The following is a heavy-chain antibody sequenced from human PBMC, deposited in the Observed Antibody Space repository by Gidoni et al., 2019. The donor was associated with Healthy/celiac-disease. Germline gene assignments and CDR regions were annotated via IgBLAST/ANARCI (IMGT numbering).Heavy chain of an antibody. Sequence: EVQLLESGGGLVQPGGSLSLSCAASGFTFSSDAMSWVRQAPGKGLEWVSAISGSGGTTYYADSVKGRFTISRDNSKNTLYLQRNSLRAEDTAVYYCAKRAVAGNLPYFDYWGQGTLVTVSS. J-gene: IGHJ4*02. V-gene: IGHV3-23*01. CDR1: GFTFSSDA. D-gene: IGHD6-19*01. CDR2: ISGSGGTT. CDR3: AKRAVAGNLPYFDY.